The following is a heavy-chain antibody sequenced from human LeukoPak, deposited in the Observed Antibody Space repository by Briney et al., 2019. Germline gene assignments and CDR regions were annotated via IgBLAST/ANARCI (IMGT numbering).Heavy chain of an antibody. V-gene: IGHV3-23*01. D-gene: IGHD3-3*01. CDR2: ISGSGSST. Sequence: GGSLRLSCAASGIAFSSYAMNWVRQAPGKGLEWVSGISGSGSSTYYADSVKGRFTISRDNSKNTVFLQMNSLRAEDTAVYYCVKLSYDFWSGSFDYWGQGTLVTVSS. CDR1: GIAFSSYA. J-gene: IGHJ4*02. CDR3: VKLSYDFWSGSFDY.